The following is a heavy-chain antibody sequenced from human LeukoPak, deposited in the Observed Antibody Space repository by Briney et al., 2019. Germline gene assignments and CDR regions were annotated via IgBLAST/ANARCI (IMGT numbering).Heavy chain of an antibody. J-gene: IGHJ4*02. Sequence: SETLSLTCTVSGGPISSYYWSWIRQPPGKGLEWIGYIYYSGSTNYNPSLKSRVTISVDTSKNQFSLKLSSVTAADTAVYYCARSSQRYSGSSFDYWGQGTLVTVSS. CDR3: ARSSQRYSGSSFDY. V-gene: IGHV4-59*01. CDR2: IYYSGST. D-gene: IGHD1-26*01. CDR1: GGPISSYY.